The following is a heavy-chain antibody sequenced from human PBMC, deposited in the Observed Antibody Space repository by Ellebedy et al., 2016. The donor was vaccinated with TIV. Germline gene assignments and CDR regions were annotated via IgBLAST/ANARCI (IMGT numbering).Heavy chain of an antibody. J-gene: IGHJ6*02. CDR2: IYPGDSDS. D-gene: IGHD2-21*01. CDR3: ARLGGGGDDYYYYYGMDV. CDR1: GYSFTSYW. V-gene: IGHV5-51*01. Sequence: GESLKISXKGSGYSFTSYWIGWVRQMPGKGLEWMGIIYPGDSDSRYSPSFQGQVTISADKSISTAYLQWSSLKASDTAMYYCARLGGGGDDYYYYYGMDVWGQGTTVTVSS.